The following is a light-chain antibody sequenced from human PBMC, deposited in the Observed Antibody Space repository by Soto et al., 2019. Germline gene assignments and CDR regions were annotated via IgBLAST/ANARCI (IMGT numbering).Light chain of an antibody. V-gene: IGKV3D-15*01. CDR2: GAS. J-gene: IGKJ5*01. CDR1: QSVSSN. CDR3: QKYNNWPLN. Sequence: IVVRHCPSTLSVSPVERATLSLMASQSVSSNLAWYQQKPGQAPRLLISGASTRATCVPARFSGSGSGTAFTLTITSLQSEDFAVYCCQKYNNWPLNFGPGTRLEIK.